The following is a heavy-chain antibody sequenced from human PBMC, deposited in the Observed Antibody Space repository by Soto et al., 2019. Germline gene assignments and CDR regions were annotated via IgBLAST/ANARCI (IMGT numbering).Heavy chain of an antibody. CDR2: INPNGGAT. J-gene: IGHJ6*03. D-gene: IGHD5-12*01. Sequence: QVQLVQSGAEVKKPGASVKVSCKTSGDSFSAFYLHWVRQAPGQGLEWLGWINPNGGATKYAQKFRGRVATTRNTYIRTAYLELSSLRSDDTAIYYCARESGGATATLDYYYFYMDVWGKGTTVTVSS. CDR3: ARESGGATATLDYYYFYMDV. CDR1: GDSFSAFY. V-gene: IGHV1-2*02.